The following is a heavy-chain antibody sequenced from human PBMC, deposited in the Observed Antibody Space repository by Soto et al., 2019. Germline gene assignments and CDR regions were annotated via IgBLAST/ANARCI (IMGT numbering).Heavy chain of an antibody. V-gene: IGHV4-34*01. D-gene: IGHD3-3*01. CDR1: GGSFRGYY. CDR2: INHSGST. Sequence: SETLSLTCAVYGGSFRGYYWSWIRQPPGKGLEWNGEINHSGSTNYNPSLKSRVTIPVDTSKNQFSLKLSSVTAADTAVYYCARSYDFWSGYIHYYYYGMDVWGQGTTVTVSS. J-gene: IGHJ6*02. CDR3: ARSYDFWSGYIHYYYYGMDV.